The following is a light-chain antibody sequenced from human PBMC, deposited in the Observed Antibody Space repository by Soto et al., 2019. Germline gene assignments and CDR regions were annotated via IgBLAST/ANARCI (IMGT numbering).Light chain of an antibody. CDR3: SSYAGSNNFV. V-gene: IGLV2-8*01. J-gene: IGLJ1*01. CDR2: EVS. Sequence: HSMLTQPASVSGSPGQSITISCTGTSSYVGDYNYVSWYQQHLGKAPKLIIYEVSQRPSGVPDRFSGSKSGNTASLTVSGLQAEDEADYYCSSYAGSNNFVFGSGTKVTVL. CDR1: SSYVGDYNY.